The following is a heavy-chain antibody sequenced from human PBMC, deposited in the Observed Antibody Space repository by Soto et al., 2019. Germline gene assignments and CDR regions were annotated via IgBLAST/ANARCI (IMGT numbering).Heavy chain of an antibody. J-gene: IGHJ1*01. CDR2: IYYSGST. V-gene: IGHV4-59*01. CDR1: GGSISSYY. D-gene: IGHD4-17*01. CDR3: ASLPADYGDYVTHSEYFQH. Sequence: SEILSLTCTVSGGSISSYYWSWIRQPPGKGLEWIGYIYYSGSTNYNPSLKSRVTISVDTSKNQFSLKLSSVTAADTAVYYCASLPADYGDYVTHSEYFQHWGQGTLVTVSS.